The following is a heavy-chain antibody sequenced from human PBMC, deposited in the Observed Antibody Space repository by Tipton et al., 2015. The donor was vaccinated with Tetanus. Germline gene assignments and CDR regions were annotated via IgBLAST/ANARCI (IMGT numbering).Heavy chain of an antibody. Sequence: GSLRLSCAASGFTFKSYTMNWVRQAPGNGLEWVAAISGSRLTPYYADSVKGRFTISRDNSKNTLYLQMNSLRPEDTAVYYCAKEFQRARIRFFDSWGQGTQVTASS. CDR1: GFTFKSYT. CDR2: ISGSRLTP. V-gene: IGHV3-23*01. CDR3: AKEFQRARIRFFDS. D-gene: IGHD2-15*01. J-gene: IGHJ4*02.